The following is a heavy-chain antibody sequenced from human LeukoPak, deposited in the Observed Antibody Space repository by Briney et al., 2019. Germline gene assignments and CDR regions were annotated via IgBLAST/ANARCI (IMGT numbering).Heavy chain of an antibody. CDR2: IWNSGNS. J-gene: IGHJ4*02. D-gene: IGHD2-2*01. CDR1: AGSINSGGYF. CDR3: ARYHCGSTYCPGVDF. Sequence: SETLSLTCTVSAGSINSGGYFWTWVRQHPGEGLEWVGYIWNSGNSYYNPSLSSRVIISADSSKSTFSLKLSSVTAADTAVYYYARYHCGSTYCPGVDFYGRGTLVTVSS. V-gene: IGHV4-31*03.